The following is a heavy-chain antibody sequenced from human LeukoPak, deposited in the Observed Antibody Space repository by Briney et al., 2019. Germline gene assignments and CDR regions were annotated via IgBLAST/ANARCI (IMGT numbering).Heavy chain of an antibody. CDR1: GGSIRSYY. Sequence: SETLSLTCSVSGGSIRSYYWSWIRQPPGKGLEWIGYIHHSGSTNYNPSLKSRVAMSVDTSKNQFSLKVTSVIAADTAVYYCARERTVDPYMDVWGKGTTVTVSS. CDR2: IHHSGST. D-gene: IGHD4-23*01. CDR3: ARERTVDPYMDV. J-gene: IGHJ6*03. V-gene: IGHV4-59*01.